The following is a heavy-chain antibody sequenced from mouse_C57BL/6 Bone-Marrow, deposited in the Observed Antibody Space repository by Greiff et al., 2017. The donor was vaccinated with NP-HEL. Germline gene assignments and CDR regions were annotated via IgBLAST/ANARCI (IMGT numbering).Heavy chain of an antibody. CDR1: GYTFTSYW. CDR3: ARGEWLRRTPWFAY. J-gene: IGHJ3*01. V-gene: IGHV1-61*01. Sequence: QVQLQQPGAELVRPGSSVKLSCKASGYTFTSYWMDWVKQRPGQGLEWIGNIYPSDSETHYIQTFKDKATLTVDNSSSTAYMQLSSLTSEDSAVYYCARGEWLRRTPWFAYWGQGTLVTVSA. CDR2: IYPSDSET. D-gene: IGHD2-2*01.